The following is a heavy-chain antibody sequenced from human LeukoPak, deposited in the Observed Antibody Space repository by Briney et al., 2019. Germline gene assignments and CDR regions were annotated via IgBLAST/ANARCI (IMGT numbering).Heavy chain of an antibody. D-gene: IGHD1-26*01. V-gene: IGHV3-48*03. Sequence: GGSLRLSCAASGFTFSSYEMSWVRQAPGKGLEWVSYISSSGSTIYYADSVKGRFTISRDNAKNSLYLQMNSLRAEDTAVYYCARVKYSGSYPHDYWGQGTLVTVSS. CDR2: ISSSGSTI. CDR1: GFTFSSYE. J-gene: IGHJ4*02. CDR3: ARVKYSGSYPHDY.